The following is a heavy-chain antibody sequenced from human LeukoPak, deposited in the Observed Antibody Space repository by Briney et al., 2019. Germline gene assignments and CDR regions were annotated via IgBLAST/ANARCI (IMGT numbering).Heavy chain of an antibody. J-gene: IGHJ4*02. Sequence: GGSLRLSCAASGFTFSSYAMSWVRQAPGKGLEWVSAISGSGGSTYYADSVKGRFTISRDNSKNTLYLQMNSLRAEDTAVYLCAKALWGTSCCYCVEYWGQGNLVNVSS. CDR2: ISGSGGST. CDR3: AKALWGTSCCYCVEY. D-gene: IGHD2-2*01. CDR1: GFTFSSYA. V-gene: IGHV3-23*01.